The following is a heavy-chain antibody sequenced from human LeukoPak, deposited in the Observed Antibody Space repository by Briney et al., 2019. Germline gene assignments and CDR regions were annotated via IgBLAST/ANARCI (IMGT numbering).Heavy chain of an antibody. J-gene: IGHJ4*02. CDR2: IYYGVNT. CDR3: ARGQFQRDY. V-gene: IGHV4-39*07. Sequence: KSSETLSLTCTVSGDSISSDNYSWGWVRQPPGKGLEWIGNIYYGVNTYYNPSLKSRVTISVDTSKNQFSLNLNSVTAADTAVYYCARGQFQRDYWGQGTLVTVST. CDR1: GDSISSDNYS.